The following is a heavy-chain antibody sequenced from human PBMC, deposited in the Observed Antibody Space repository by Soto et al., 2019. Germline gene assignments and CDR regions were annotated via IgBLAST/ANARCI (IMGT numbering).Heavy chain of an antibody. CDR1: GFTFSNYW. V-gene: IGHV3-74*01. CDR3: VRTSLVVAVATREDF. D-gene: IGHD2-15*01. J-gene: IGHJ4*02. Sequence: EVQLVESGGGLVQPGESPRLSCAASGFTFSNYWMHWVRQAPGKGLVWVSRIDSDGSRITYADFVKGRFTISRDNAKNTVYLHMNSLTAEDTAVSYCVRTSLVVAVATREDFWGQGTLVTVSS. CDR2: IDSDGSRI.